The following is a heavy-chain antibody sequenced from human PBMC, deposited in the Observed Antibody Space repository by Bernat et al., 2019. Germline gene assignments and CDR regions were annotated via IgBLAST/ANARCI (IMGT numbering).Heavy chain of an antibody. D-gene: IGHD3-10*01. CDR3: ARGSGNYGSYYFDY. Sequence: QVQLVESGGGVVQPGRSLRLSCAASGFTFSSYGMHWVRQAPGKGLEWVAVISYDGSNKYYADSVKGRFTISRDNSKNTLYLQMNSLRAEDTALFYCARGSGNYGSYYFDYWGQGSLVTVSS. V-gene: IGHV3-30*03. CDR1: GFTFSSYG. J-gene: IGHJ4*02. CDR2: ISYDGSNK.